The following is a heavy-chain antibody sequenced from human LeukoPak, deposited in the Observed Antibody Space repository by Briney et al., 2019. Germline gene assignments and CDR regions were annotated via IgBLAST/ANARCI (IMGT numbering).Heavy chain of an antibody. CDR2: IYHSGST. Sequence: SETLSLTCAVSGGSITNNNWWSWVRQPPGKGLEWIGEIYHSGSTNYNPSLKSRVTISVDKSKNQFSLKLSSVTAADTAVYYCARSPTPSSWYGATYYYYGMDVWGQGTTVIVSS. CDR1: GGSITNNNW. J-gene: IGHJ6*02. CDR3: ARSPTPSSWYGATYYYYGMDV. D-gene: IGHD6-13*01. V-gene: IGHV4-4*02.